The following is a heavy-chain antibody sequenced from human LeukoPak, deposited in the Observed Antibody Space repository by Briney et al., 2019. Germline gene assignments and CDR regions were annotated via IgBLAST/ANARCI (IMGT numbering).Heavy chain of an antibody. J-gene: IGHJ4*02. CDR2: ISSRSDYK. Sequence: GGSLRLSCAASGFTFSSYSMNWVRQAPGKGLEWVSSISSRSDYKYYAVSVKGRFTISRDDAKNSLYLQMNSLRDEDTAVYYCARLPELPGFGDYWGQGALVTVSS. CDR1: GFTFSSYS. D-gene: IGHD3-10*01. V-gene: IGHV3-21*01. CDR3: ARLPELPGFGDY.